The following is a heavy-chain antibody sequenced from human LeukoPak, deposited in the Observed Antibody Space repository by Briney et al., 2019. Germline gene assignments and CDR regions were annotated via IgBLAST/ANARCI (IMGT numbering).Heavy chain of an antibody. V-gene: IGHV1-69*01. D-gene: IGHD4-23*01. CDR1: GGTFSSYA. CDR2: IIPIFGTA. Sequence: ASVKVSCKASGGTFSSYAISWVRQAPGQGLEWMGGIIPIFGTANYAQKFQGRVTITADESTSTAYMELSSLRSEDTAVYYYARGEVVTYFDYWGQGTLVTVSS. CDR3: ARGEVVTYFDY. J-gene: IGHJ4*02.